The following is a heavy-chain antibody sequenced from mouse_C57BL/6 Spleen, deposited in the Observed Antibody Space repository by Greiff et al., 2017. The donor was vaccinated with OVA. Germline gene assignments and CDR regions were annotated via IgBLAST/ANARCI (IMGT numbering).Heavy chain of an antibody. J-gene: IGHJ2*01. D-gene: IGHD2-5*01. V-gene: IGHV1-26*01. CDR1: GYTFTDYY. Sequence: EVQLQQSGPELVKPGASVKISCKASGYTFTDYYMNWVKQSHGKSLEWIGDINPNNGGTSYNQKFKGKATLTVDKSSSTAYMELRSLTSEDSAVYYCARGDSNYGDYFDYWGQGTTLTVSS. CDR3: ARGDSNYGDYFDY. CDR2: INPNNGGT.